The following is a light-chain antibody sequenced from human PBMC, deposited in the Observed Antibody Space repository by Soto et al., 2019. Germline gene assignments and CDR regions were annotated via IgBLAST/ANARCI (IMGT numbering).Light chain of an antibody. Sequence: QMTQSPSSLSASPGDRATITCQASQNVDAYLNWYQQKPVQAPRLLIYDASNLNTGVPSRFRGSGSGTHFTFTISSLQPEDFATYYCQQYDNPPITFGQGTRLEI. V-gene: IGKV1-33*01. CDR2: DAS. CDR3: QQYDNPPIT. CDR1: QNVDAY. J-gene: IGKJ5*01.